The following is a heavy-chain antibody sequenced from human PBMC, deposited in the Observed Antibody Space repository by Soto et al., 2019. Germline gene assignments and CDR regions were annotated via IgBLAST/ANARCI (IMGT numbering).Heavy chain of an antibody. J-gene: IGHJ4*02. CDR1: GVTFNTFA. Sequence: QVQLVQSGAEVKNPGSSVKVSCKTSGVTFNTFAISWVRQAPGQGLEYMGGIIPVLGPANYAQRFQGRVTITADKSTSTAYLELTNLTTEDTAVYYCARAAKRYFDYWGQGTLVTVSS. V-gene: IGHV1-69*06. CDR2: IIPVLGPA. CDR3: ARAAKRYFDY.